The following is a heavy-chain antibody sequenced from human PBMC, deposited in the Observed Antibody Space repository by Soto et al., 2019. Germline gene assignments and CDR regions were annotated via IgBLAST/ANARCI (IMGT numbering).Heavy chain of an antibody. CDR2: ISYDGSNK. Sequence: PGGSLRLSCAASGFTFSSYGMHWVRQAPGKGLEWVAVISYDGSNKYYADSVKGRFTISRDNSKNTLYLQMNSLRAEDTAVYYCAKDPGGSFDYWGQGTLVTVSS. D-gene: IGHD1-1*01. CDR3: AKDPGGSFDY. CDR1: GFTFSSYG. J-gene: IGHJ4*02. V-gene: IGHV3-30*18.